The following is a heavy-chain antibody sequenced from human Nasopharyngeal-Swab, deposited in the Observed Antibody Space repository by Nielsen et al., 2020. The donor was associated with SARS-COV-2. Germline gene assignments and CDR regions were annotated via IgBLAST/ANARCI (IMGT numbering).Heavy chain of an antibody. CDR1: GYTFTSYG. J-gene: IGHJ6*02. CDR3: ARASHRVGSYYDFWSGYYRDYYYYGMDV. CDR2: ISAYNGNT. D-gene: IGHD3-3*01. Sequence: ASVKVSCKASGYTFTSYGISWVRQAPRQGLEWMGWISAYNGNTNYAQKLQGRVTMTTDTSTSTAYMELRSLRSDDTAVYYCARASHRVGSYYDFWSGYYRDYYYYGMDVWGQGTTVTVSS. V-gene: IGHV1-18*01.